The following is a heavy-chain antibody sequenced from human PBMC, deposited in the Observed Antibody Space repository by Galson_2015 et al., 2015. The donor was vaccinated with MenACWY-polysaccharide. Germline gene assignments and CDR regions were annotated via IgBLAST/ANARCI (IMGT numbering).Heavy chain of an antibody. D-gene: IGHD2-21*01. V-gene: IGHV3-74*01. J-gene: IGHJ2*01. CDR2: INSDGSSN. CDR1: GFTFSSYW. CDR3: AGNPRLGYLDL. Sequence: SLRLSCAASGFTFSSYWMHWVRQAPGKGLVWVSRINSDGSSNGYADSVKGRFTISRDNAKDTLYLQMNSLRAEDTAVYFCAGNPRLGYLDLWGRGTLVTVSS.